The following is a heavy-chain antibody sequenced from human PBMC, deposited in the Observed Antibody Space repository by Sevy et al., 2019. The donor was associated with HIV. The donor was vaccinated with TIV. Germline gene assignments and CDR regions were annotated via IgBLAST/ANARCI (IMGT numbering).Heavy chain of an antibody. Sequence: ASVKVSSKASGYTFTNYDINWGRQATGQGLEGRGGMNPNSGNKGYAQKFQGRVTMTRNTSISTAYMELSSLRSEDTAMYYCARGGASGYSNRFDYWGQGTLVTVSS. V-gene: IGHV1-8*01. CDR3: ARGGASGYSNRFDY. D-gene: IGHD3-22*01. CDR2: MNPNSGNK. CDR1: GYTFTNYD. J-gene: IGHJ4*02.